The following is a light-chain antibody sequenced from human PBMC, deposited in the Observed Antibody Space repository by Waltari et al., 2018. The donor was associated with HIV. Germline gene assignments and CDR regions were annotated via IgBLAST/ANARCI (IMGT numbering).Light chain of an antibody. CDR2: LNSDGNH. CDR1: SGHSTYA. Sequence: QVVLTQSPSASASLGASVKLTCTLSSGHSTYAVAWHQQQPEKGPRYLIKLNSDGNHYKGDGVPDRFSASSSGAERYLTISTSQSEDEAYYYCQTWGTGFVVFGGGTKLTVL. J-gene: IGLJ2*01. CDR3: QTWGTGFVV. V-gene: IGLV4-69*01.